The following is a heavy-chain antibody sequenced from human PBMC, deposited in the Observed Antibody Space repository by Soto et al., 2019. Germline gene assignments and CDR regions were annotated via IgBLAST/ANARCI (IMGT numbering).Heavy chain of an antibody. D-gene: IGHD2-15*01. CDR2: INPSGGST. J-gene: IGHJ6*02. Sequence: GASVKVSCKASGYILSSYNMHWVRQAPGQGLEWMGIINPSGGSTSYAQNFQGRVTMTRDTSTSTVYMELSSLRSEDTAVYYCARVVVGGYCSGGSCYHYYGMDVWGQGTTVTVSS. CDR1: GYILSSYN. CDR3: ARVVVGGYCSGGSCYHYYGMDV. V-gene: IGHV1-46*01.